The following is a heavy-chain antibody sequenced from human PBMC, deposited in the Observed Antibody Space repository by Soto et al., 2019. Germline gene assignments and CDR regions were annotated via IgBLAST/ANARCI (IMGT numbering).Heavy chain of an antibody. V-gene: IGHV4-34*01. CDR2: INHSGST. Sequence: QVQLQQWGAGLLKPSETLSLTCAVYGGSFSGYYWSWIRQPPGKGLEWIGEINHSGSTNYNPSLRSGVPISEDRPRTRFPLRRGSVPAAATVVNYWARGGVGSSSFLPHGSAPGGQGTLVTVSS. J-gene: IGHJ5*02. CDR1: GGSFSGYY. D-gene: IGHD3-3*02. CDR3: ARGGVGSSSFLPHGSAP.